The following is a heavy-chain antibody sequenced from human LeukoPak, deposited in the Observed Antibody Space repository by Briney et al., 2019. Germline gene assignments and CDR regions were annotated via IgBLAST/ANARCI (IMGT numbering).Heavy chain of an antibody. V-gene: IGHV6-1*01. CDR2: TYYRSKWYN. D-gene: IGHD6-19*01. CDR1: GDSVSSNSAA. CDR3: ARERSHSSGWYRGPDAFDI. J-gene: IGHJ3*02. Sequence: SRTLSLTCAISGDSVSSNSAAWNWIRQSPSRGLEWLGRTYYRSKWYNDYAVSVKSRITTNPDTSKNQFSLQLNSVTPEDTAVYYCARERSHSSGWYRGPDAFDIWGQGTMVTVSS.